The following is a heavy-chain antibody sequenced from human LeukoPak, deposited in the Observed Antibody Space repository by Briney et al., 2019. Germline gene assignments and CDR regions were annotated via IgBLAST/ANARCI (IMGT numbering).Heavy chain of an antibody. CDR2: IYHSGRT. J-gene: IGHJ1*01. D-gene: IGHD3-22*01. CDR3: ARRRYYDSTGYFE. Sequence: SETLSLTCAVSGDYISSSSYYWGWIRQSPGTGLEWIGDIYHSGRTYYNPSLKSRVAISIDTSKNQFSLRLRSMTAADTAVFYCARRRYYDSTGYFEWGRGTLVTVSS. V-gene: IGHV4-39*01. CDR1: GDYISSSSYY.